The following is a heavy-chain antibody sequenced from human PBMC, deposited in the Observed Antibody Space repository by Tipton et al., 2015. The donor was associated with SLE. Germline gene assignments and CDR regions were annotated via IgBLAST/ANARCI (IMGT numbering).Heavy chain of an antibody. CDR3: AGTETYYYVGSDDY. Sequence: TLSLTCTVSGDSMRSSMTTYYWSWIRQTAGKGLEWIGRIYSSGSTNYTPSLKSRVTLSIDTSKNQLSLKLTSVTAADTAVYYCAGTETYYYVGSDDYWGQGTLVTVSS. J-gene: IGHJ4*02. V-gene: IGHV4-61*02. CDR2: IYSSGST. D-gene: IGHD3-22*01. CDR1: GDSMRSSMTTYY.